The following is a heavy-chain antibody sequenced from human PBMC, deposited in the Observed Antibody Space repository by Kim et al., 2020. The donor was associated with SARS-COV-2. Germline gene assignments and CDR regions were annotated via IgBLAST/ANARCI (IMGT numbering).Heavy chain of an antibody. J-gene: IGHJ4*02. CDR2: INHNGST. CDR1: GGSFSGYY. CDR3: ARGHYRTYYDIWGRWHYFDY. D-gene: IGHD3-9*01. V-gene: IGHV4-34*01. Sequence: SETLSLTCAVYGGSFSGYYWSWIRQPPGKGLEWIGEINHNGSTHYNPSLKSRVTISVDTSKNQFSLKLRSVTAADTAVYYCARGHYRTYYDIWGRWHYFDYWGQGTLVTVSS.